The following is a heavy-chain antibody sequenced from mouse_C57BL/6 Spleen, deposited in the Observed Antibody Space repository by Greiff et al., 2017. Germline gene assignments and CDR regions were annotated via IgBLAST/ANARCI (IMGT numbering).Heavy chain of an antibody. V-gene: IGHV8-8*01. J-gene: IGHJ4*01. CDR1: GFSLSTFGMG. Sequence: QVQLKVCGPGILQPSQTLSLTCSFSGFSLSTFGMGVGWIRQPSGKGLEWLAHIWWDDDKYYNPALKSRLTISKDTSKNQVFLKIANVDTADTATYYCARIDYYGSSIYAMDDWGQGTSVTVSS. CDR3: ARIDYYGSSIYAMDD. CDR2: IWWDDDK. D-gene: IGHD1-1*01.